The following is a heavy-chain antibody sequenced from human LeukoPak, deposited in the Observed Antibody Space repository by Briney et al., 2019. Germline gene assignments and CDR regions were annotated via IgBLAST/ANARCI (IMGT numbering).Heavy chain of an antibody. CDR3: ARLLLPVRGVIRYFDY. CDR1: GFTFSSYA. Sequence: PGGSLRLSCAASGFTFSSYAMSWVRQAPGEGLEWVSAISGSGGSTYYADSVKGRFTISRDNSKNTLYLQMNGLRAEDTAVYYCARLLLPVRGVIRYFDYWGQGTLVTVSS. CDR2: ISGSGGST. J-gene: IGHJ4*02. V-gene: IGHV3-23*01. D-gene: IGHD3-10*01.